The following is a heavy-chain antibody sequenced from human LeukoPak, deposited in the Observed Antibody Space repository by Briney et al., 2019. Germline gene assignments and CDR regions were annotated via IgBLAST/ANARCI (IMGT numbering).Heavy chain of an antibody. Sequence: SETLSLTCAVYGGSFSGYYWSWIRQPPGKGLEWIGEINHSGSTNYNPSLKSRVTISVDTSKNQFSLKLSSVTAADTAVYYCARGRCSSTSCYYYWGQGTLVTVSS. V-gene: IGHV4-34*01. CDR2: INHSGST. D-gene: IGHD2-2*01. J-gene: IGHJ4*02. CDR1: GGSFSGYY. CDR3: ARGRCSSTSCYYY.